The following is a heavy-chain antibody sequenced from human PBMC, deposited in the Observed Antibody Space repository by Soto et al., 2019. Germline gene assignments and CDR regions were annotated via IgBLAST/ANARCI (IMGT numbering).Heavy chain of an antibody. CDR2: ISGSGDNT. CDR1: GFTFSGFA. V-gene: IGHV3-23*01. Sequence: EVQLLESGGGLVQPGGSLRLSCAASGFTFSGFAMNWVRQAPGKGLEWVSVISGSGDNTYYPDSVKGRFTISRDNAKNKLYLQMNSLRAEDTAVYYCAKDLGTDDFWSAYYTYCYMDVLGKGTTVTVSS. J-gene: IGHJ6*03. D-gene: IGHD3-3*01. CDR3: AKDLGTDDFWSAYYTYCYMDV.